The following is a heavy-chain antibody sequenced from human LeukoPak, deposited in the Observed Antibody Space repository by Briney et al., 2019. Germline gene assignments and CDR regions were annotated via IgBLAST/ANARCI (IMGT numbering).Heavy chain of an antibody. D-gene: IGHD6-13*01. CDR1: GGSISSHY. CDR2: IYYSGST. J-gene: IGHJ6*03. V-gene: IGHV4-59*11. Sequence: SETLSLTCTVSGGSISSHYWSWIRQPPGKGLEWIGYIYYSGSTNYNPSLKSRVIISVDTSKNQFSLKLSSVTAADTAVYYCARAHSSSWLNYYYYYMDVWGKGTTVTVSS. CDR3: ARAHSSSWLNYYYYYMDV.